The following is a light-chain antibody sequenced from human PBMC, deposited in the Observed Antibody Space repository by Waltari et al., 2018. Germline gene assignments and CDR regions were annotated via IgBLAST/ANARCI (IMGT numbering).Light chain of an antibody. V-gene: IGLV2-11*01. J-gene: IGLJ1*01. Sequence: QSALTQPRSVSGSPGQSVSISCTGTISYVGGYDHVSWYQQHPGKAPKFMIYDFSKRPSGVPDRFSGSKSGNTASLTISGLQAEDEADYYCCSHAGSYTFVFGTGTKVTVL. CDR2: DFS. CDR1: ISYVGGYDH. CDR3: CSHAGSYTFV.